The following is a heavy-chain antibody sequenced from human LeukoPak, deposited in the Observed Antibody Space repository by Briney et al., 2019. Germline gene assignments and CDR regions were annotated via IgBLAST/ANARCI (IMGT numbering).Heavy chain of an antibody. V-gene: IGHV3-30-3*01. CDR3: ARDYSGAGAFDI. CDR2: ISYDGSNK. D-gene: IGHD4/OR15-4a*01. CDR1: GFTFSSYA. J-gene: IGHJ3*02. Sequence: GGSLRLSCAASGFTFSSYAMPWVRQAPGKGLEWVAVISYDGSNKYYADSVKGRFTISRDNSKNTLYLQMNSLRAEDTAVYYCARDYSGAGAFDIWGQGTMVTVSS.